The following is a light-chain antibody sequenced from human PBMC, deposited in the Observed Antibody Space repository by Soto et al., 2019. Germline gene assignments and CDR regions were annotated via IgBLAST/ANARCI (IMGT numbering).Light chain of an antibody. CDR3: SSYAGSRYV. J-gene: IGLJ1*01. Sequence: ALTQPPSASWSPGQSVTISCTGTSSDVGGYNYVSWYQQHPGKAPKLMIYEVSKRPSGVPDRFSGSKSGNTASLTVSGLQAEDEADYYCSSYAGSRYVFGTGTKVTVL. V-gene: IGLV2-8*01. CDR2: EVS. CDR1: SSDVGGYNY.